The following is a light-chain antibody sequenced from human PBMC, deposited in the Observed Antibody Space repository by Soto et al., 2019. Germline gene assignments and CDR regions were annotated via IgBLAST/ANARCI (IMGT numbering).Light chain of an antibody. Sequence: QSALTQPPSVSGAPGQRVTISCTGSRSNIGAGHDVHWYQQLPGTAPKLLIYVSTNRPSGVPDRFSGSRSGTSASLAITGLQAEDEADYYCQSYDSSLRGSRVFGGGTKLTVL. CDR3: QSYDSSLRGSRV. J-gene: IGLJ3*02. CDR1: RSNIGAGHD. V-gene: IGLV1-40*01. CDR2: VST.